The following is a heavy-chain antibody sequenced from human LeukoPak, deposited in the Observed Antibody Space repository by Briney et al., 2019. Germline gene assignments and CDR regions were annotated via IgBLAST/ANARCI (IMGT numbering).Heavy chain of an antibody. V-gene: IGHV4-34*01. J-gene: IGHJ4*02. Sequence: SETLSLTCAVYGGSFSGYYWSWIRQPPGKGLEWIGEINHSGSTNYNPSLKSRVTISVDTSKNQFSLKLSSVTAADTAVYYCARRLYSSSPAGYWGQGTLVTVSS. CDR1: GGSFSGYY. CDR2: INHSGST. D-gene: IGHD6-6*01. CDR3: ARRLYSSSPAGY.